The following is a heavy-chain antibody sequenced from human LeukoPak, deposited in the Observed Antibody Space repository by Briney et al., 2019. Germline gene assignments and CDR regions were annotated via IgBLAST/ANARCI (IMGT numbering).Heavy chain of an antibody. CDR2: ISAYNGNT. V-gene: IGHV1-18*01. CDR3: ARVEIWCSSTSCEYYFDY. CDR1: GYTFTSYG. D-gene: IGHD2-2*01. J-gene: IGHJ4*02. Sequence: ASVKVSCKASGYTFTSYGISWVRQAPGQGLEWMGWISAYNGNTNCAQKLQGRVTMTTDTSTSTAYMELRSLRSDDTAVYYCARVEIWCSSTSCEYYFDYWGQGTLVTVSS.